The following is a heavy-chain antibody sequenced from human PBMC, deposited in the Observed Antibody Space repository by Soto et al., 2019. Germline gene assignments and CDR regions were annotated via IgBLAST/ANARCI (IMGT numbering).Heavy chain of an antibody. Sequence: QVQLRESGPGLVKPSQTLLLTCSVSGASIAGGSYYWSWLRQPPGKGLEWIGYIPSCGRPFYHPSLASRSTISSDTSKNQLSLQLTSVTAADTAVYYCARDQNSGNAFALWGQGTLVNV. CDR2: IPSCGRP. V-gene: IGHV4-30-4*01. CDR1: GASIAGGSYY. J-gene: IGHJ5*02. D-gene: IGHD6-19*01. CDR3: ARDQNSGNAFAL.